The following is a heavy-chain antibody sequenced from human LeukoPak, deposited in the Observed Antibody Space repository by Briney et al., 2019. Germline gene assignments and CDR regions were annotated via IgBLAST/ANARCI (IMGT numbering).Heavy chain of an antibody. D-gene: IGHD5-18*01. Sequence: SVKVSCKASGGTFSSYAISWVRQAPGQGLEWMGGIIPIFGTANYAQKFQGSVTITTDESTSTAYMELSSLRSEDTAVYYCARSEDTAMAPGPYYWGQGTLVTVSS. CDR1: GGTFSSYA. CDR2: IIPIFGTA. CDR3: ARSEDTAMAPGPYY. J-gene: IGHJ4*02. V-gene: IGHV1-69*05.